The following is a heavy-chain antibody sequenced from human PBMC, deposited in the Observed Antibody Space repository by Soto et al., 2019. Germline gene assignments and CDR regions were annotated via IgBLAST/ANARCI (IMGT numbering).Heavy chain of an antibody. CDR2: ISAYNGNT. CDR3: ARSLIRGDCSSTSCYGYYYYYMDV. Sequence: QVQLVQSGAEVKKPGASVKVSCKASGYTFTSYGISWVRQAPGQGLEWMGWISAYNGNTNYAQKPQGRVTRTTDTSTSTAYMELRSLRSDDTAVYYCARSLIRGDCSSTSCYGYYYYYMDVWGKGTTVTVSS. V-gene: IGHV1-18*01. CDR1: GYTFTSYG. D-gene: IGHD2-2*01. J-gene: IGHJ6*03.